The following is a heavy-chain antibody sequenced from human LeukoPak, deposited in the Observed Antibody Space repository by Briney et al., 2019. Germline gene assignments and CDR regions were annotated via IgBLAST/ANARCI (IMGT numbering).Heavy chain of an antibody. CDR2: IYYSGST. CDR1: GGSISSSSYY. Sequence: KASETLSLTCTVSGGSISSSSYYWGWIRQPPGKGLEWIGSIYYSGSTHYNPSLKSRVTISVDTSKNQFSLKLSSVTAADTAVYYCARESPPDIVVVPAAMATDYWGQGTLVTVSS. V-gene: IGHV4-39*02. D-gene: IGHD2-2*01. J-gene: IGHJ4*02. CDR3: ARESPPDIVVVPAAMATDY.